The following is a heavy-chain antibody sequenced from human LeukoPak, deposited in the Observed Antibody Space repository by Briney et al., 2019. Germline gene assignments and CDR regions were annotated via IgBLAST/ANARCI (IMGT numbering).Heavy chain of an antibody. CDR2: IYYTGTT. V-gene: IGHV4-59*02. J-gene: IGHJ4*02. CDR3: ASRKLGNDY. Sequence: PSETLSLTCTVSGGSVSDYYWSWIRQSPGKGLEWIGYIYYTGTTSYNPSLRSRVTMSADTSKNQFSLKLSSVTAADTAVYYCASRKLGNDYWGQGTLVTVSS. CDR1: GGSVSDYY. D-gene: IGHD7-27*01.